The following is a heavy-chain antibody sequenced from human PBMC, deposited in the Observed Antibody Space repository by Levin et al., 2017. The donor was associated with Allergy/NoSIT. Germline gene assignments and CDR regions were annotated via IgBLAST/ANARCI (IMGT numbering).Heavy chain of an antibody. CDR3: ASVDYYDSSGKNWFDP. D-gene: IGHD3-22*01. CDR1: GYTFTGYY. Sequence: GESLKISCKASGYTFTGYYMHWVRQAPGQGLEWMGWINPNSGGTNYAQKFQGRVTMTRDTSISTAYMELSRLRSDDTAVYYCASVDYYDSSGKNWFDPWGQGTLVTVSS. V-gene: IGHV1-2*02. J-gene: IGHJ5*02. CDR2: INPNSGGT.